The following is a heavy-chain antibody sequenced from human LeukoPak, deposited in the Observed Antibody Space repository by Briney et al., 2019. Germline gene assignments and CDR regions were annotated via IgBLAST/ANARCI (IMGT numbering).Heavy chain of an antibody. D-gene: IGHD3-22*01. CDR2: IYYSGST. CDR3: ARDSPRYDSSGYSPYFDY. CDR1: GFTFSDYY. Sequence: GSLRLSCAASGFTFSDYYMSWIRQAPGKGLEWIGSIYYSGSTYYNPSLKSRVTISVDTSKNQFSLKLSSVTAADTAVYYCARDSPRYDSSGYSPYFDYWGQGTLVTVSS. V-gene: IGHV4-38-2*02. J-gene: IGHJ4*02.